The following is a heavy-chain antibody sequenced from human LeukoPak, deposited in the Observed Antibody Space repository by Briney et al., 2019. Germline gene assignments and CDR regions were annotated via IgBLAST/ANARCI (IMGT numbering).Heavy chain of an antibody. CDR1: GFSFSAYW. CDR3: ARFGYVAAVDV. D-gene: IGHD2-15*01. V-gene: IGHV3-7*01. J-gene: IGHJ4*02. CDR2: INPAGSET. Sequence: GGSLRLSCAASGFSFSAYWMTWVRQAPGTGLEWVANINPAGSETYYVDPVKGRFSISRDNVKNLVYLQMNSLRAEDTAVYHCARFGYVAAVDVWGQGTPVTVSS.